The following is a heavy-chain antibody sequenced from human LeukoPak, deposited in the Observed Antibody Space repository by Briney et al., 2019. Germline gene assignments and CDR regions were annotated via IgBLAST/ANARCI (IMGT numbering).Heavy chain of an antibody. Sequence: PAETLSLSCTVSGYSISSANYRSCSRPPPGEALGWVGSLYHSGSTYYNPSLKGRVTISVDTSKNALSLKMSCVTAADTAVYYCARSGSSGYYPTRGYYFDYWGQGTLVTVSS. CDR1: GYSISSANY. CDR3: ARSGSSGYYPTRGYYFDY. J-gene: IGHJ4*02. CDR2: LYHSGST. D-gene: IGHD3-22*01. V-gene: IGHV4-38-2*02.